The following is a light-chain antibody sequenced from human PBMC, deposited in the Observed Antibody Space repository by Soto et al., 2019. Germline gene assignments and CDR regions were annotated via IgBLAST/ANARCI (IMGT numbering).Light chain of an antibody. CDR1: SSDIGTYNY. CDR3: ISYTGDTTPYV. CDR2: GVT. J-gene: IGLJ1*01. V-gene: IGLV2-14*01. Sequence: GSPGQSITISCTGSSSDIGTYNYVSWYQQHPGKAPKLMIYGVTNRPSGVSNRFSGSKSDNTASLTISGLQAEEEADYYCISYTGDTTPYVFGTGTKVIVL.